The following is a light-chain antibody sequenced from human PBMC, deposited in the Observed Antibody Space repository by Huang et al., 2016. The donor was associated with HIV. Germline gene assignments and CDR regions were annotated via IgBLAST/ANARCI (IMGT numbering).Light chain of an antibody. Sequence: EIVLTQSPGTLSLSPGERATLSCRASQTVSSSNLAWFQQKAGQAPRHLIYNAFRRATGIPERFSGSGSGTDFTLTISRLEPEDFAVYYCQQYGTSPRTFGQGTKLDIK. CDR1: QTVSSSN. CDR3: QQYGTSPRT. CDR2: NAF. V-gene: IGKV3-20*01. J-gene: IGKJ1*01.